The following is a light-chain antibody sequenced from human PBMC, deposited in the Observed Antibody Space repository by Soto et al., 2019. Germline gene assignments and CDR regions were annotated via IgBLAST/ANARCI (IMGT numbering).Light chain of an antibody. J-gene: IGLJ2*01. CDR3: AAWDVSLVV. CDR2: SDN. V-gene: IGLV1-44*01. CDR1: SSNIGTNT. Sequence: QAVVTQPPSASGTPGQRVTISCSGSSSNIGTNTVIWYQQLPGAAPRHLIYSDNQRPSGVPDRFSGSKSGTSASLAISGLQSEDEADYYCAAWDVSLVVFGGGTKLTVL.